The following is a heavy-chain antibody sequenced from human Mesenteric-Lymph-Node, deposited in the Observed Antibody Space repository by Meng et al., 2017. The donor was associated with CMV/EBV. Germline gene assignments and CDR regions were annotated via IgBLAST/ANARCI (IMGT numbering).Heavy chain of an antibody. J-gene: IGHJ3*02. CDR1: GFTVSSNY. V-gene: IGHV3-66*02. CDR2: IYSGGST. Sequence: GESLKISCAASGFTVSSNYMSWVRQAPGKGLEWVSVIYSGGSTYYADSVKGRFTISRDNSKNTLYLQMNSLRAEDTAVYYCARDNRADAFDIWGQGTMVTVSS. CDR3: ARDNRADAFDI. D-gene: IGHD1-14*01.